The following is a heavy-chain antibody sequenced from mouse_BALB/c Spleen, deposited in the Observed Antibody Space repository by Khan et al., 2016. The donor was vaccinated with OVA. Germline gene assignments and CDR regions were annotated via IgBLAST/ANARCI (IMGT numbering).Heavy chain of an antibody. D-gene: IGHD4-1*01. CDR2: ITNSGST. V-gene: IGHV3-2*02. Sequence: EVQLQESGPGLVKPSQSLSLTCTVTGYSITRDYAWNWIRQFPGNKLEWMGYITNSGSTNYNPSLNSRISITRDTSKNPFFLQLNSVTTEDTATYYCASELGRYYAMDYWGQGTSVTVSS. CDR3: ASELGRYYAMDY. J-gene: IGHJ4*01. CDR1: GYSITRDYA.